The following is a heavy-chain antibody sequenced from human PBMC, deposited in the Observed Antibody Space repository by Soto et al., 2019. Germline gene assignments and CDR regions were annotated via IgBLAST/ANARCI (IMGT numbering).Heavy chain of an antibody. J-gene: IGHJ5*02. CDR2: IYYSGST. CDR1: GGSISSYY. D-gene: IGHD6-13*01. Sequence: SETLSLTCTVSGGSISSYYWSWIRQPPGKGLEWIGYIYYSGSTNYNPSLKSRVTISVDTSKNQFSLKLSSVTAADTAVYYCARDSEAAAGTGGDWFDPWGQGTLVTVSS. CDR3: ARDSEAAAGTGGDWFDP. V-gene: IGHV4-59*01.